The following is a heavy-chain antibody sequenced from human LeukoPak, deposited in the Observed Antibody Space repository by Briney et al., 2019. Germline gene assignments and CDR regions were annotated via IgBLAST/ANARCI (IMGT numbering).Heavy chain of an antibody. D-gene: IGHD3-10*01. CDR3: ARWFGSYYFDY. J-gene: IGHJ4*02. CDR1: GGSISSGSYY. Sequence: SETLSLTCTVSGGSISSGSYYWSWIRQPAGKGLEWIGRIYTSGSTNYNPSLKSRVTIPVDTSKNQFSLKLSSVTAADTAVYYCARWFGSYYFDYWGQGTLVTVSS. V-gene: IGHV4-61*02. CDR2: IYTSGST.